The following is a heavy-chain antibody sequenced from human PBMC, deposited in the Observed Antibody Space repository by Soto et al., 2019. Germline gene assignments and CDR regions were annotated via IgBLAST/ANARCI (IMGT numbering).Heavy chain of an antibody. V-gene: IGHV1-69*13. J-gene: IGHJ4*02. CDR2: IIPLFGTA. CDR3: ARGVHLDSGGYYYFY. Sequence: SVKVSCKASGGTFSRYAISWVRQAPGQGLEWMGGIIPLFGTANYAQRFQGRVRITADESTTTAYMELRGLRSEDTAVYYCARGVHLDSGGYYYFYWGQGTLVTVSS. CDR1: GGTFSRYA. D-gene: IGHD3-22*01.